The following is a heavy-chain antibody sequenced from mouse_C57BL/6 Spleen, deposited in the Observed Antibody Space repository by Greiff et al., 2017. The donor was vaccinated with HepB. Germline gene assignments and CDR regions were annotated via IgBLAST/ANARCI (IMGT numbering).Heavy chain of an antibody. CDR1: GYTFTDYE. D-gene: IGHD3-1*01. CDR3: TRSGDPRYFDV. CDR2: IDPETGGT. V-gene: IGHV1-15*01. Sequence: QVQLKQSGAELVRPGASVTLSCKASGYTFTDYEMHWVKQTPVHGLEWIGAIDPETGGTAYNQKFKGKAILTADKSSSTAYMELRSLTSEDSAVYYCTRSGDPRYFDVWGTGTTVTVSS. J-gene: IGHJ1*03.